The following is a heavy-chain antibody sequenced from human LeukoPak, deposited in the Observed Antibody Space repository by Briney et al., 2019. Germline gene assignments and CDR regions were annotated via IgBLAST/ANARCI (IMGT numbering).Heavy chain of an antibody. CDR3: ARELYSSSSAFDY. V-gene: IGHV3-21*01. CDR1: GFTFSSYS. CDR2: ISSSSSYI. Sequence: PGGSLRLSCAASGFTFSSYSMNWVRQAPGKGLEWVSSISSSSSYIYYADSVKGRFTISRDNAKNSLYLQTNSLRAEDTAVYYCARELYSSSSAFDYWGQGTLVTVSS. J-gene: IGHJ4*02. D-gene: IGHD6-6*01.